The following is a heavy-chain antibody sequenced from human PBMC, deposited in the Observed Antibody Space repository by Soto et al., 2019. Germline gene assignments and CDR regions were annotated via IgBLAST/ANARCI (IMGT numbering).Heavy chain of an antibody. D-gene: IGHD3-10*01. CDR3: ATESREFSSSGGLDV. CDR1: GGSVNSDSYY. CDR2: LYYSGST. J-gene: IGHJ6*02. Sequence: QVQLQESGPGLVKPSETLSLTCTVSGGSVNSDSYYWTWIRQPPGKRLEWIGSLYYSGSTNYNPYLKSRVTISVDTSKNQFSLKVSSVTVADTAVYFCATESREFSSSGGLDVWGQGTTVTVSS. V-gene: IGHV4-61*01.